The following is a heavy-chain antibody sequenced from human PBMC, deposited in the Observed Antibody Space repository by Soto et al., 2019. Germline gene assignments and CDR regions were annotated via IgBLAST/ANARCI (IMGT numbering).Heavy chain of an antibody. D-gene: IGHD3-22*01. CDR1: GGSFSGYY. CDR3: ARGRYDSSGYYSEGMDV. Sequence: SETLSLTCAVYGGSFSGYYWSWIRQPPGKGLEWIGEINHSGSTNYNPSLKSRVTISVDTSKNQFSLKLSSVTAADTAVYYCARGRYDSSGYYSEGMDVWGQGTTVTVSS. J-gene: IGHJ6*02. CDR2: INHSGST. V-gene: IGHV4-34*01.